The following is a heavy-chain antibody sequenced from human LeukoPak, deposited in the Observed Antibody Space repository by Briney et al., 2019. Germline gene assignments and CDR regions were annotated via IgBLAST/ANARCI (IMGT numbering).Heavy chain of an antibody. CDR3: ARQVGSIAAAGYFDY. D-gene: IGHD6-13*01. J-gene: IGHJ4*02. CDR2: IIPIFGTA. CDR1: GGTFSSYA. Sequence: GSSVKVSCKASGGTFSSYAISWARQAPGQGLEWMGGIIPIFGTANYAQKFQGRVTITADESTSTAYMELSGLRSEDTAVYYCARQVGSIAAAGYFDYWGQGTLVTVSS. V-gene: IGHV1-69*01.